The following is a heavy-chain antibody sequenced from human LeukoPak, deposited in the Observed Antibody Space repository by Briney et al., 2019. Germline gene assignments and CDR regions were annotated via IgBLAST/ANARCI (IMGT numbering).Heavy chain of an antibody. V-gene: IGHV3-11*06. D-gene: IGHD1-26*01. CDR2: ISSSSTYT. J-gene: IGHJ4*02. CDR1: GFTFSDYY. CDR3: ATHHSETYSRVPF. Sequence: GGSLRLSCAASGFTFSDYYMSWIRQAPGKGLEWLSYISSSSTYTNYADSVKGRFTISRDNAKSTLYLQMNSLRAEDTAVYYCATHHSETYSRVPFWGQGTLVTVSS.